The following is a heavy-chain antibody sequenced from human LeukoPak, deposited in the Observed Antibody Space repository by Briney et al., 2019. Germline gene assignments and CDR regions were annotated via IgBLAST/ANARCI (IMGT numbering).Heavy chain of an antibody. J-gene: IGHJ3*02. CDR3: AREVLSAFDI. V-gene: IGHV4-59*01. D-gene: IGHD1-14*01. CDR1: AGSISRYY. Sequence: PSETLSLTCTVSAGSISRYYWSWIRQPPGKGLEGIGYVYYSGSTNYNPSLKSRVTMAVDTSKNQFSLKLSSVTAADTAVYYCAREVLSAFDIWGQGTMVTVSA. CDR2: VYYSGST.